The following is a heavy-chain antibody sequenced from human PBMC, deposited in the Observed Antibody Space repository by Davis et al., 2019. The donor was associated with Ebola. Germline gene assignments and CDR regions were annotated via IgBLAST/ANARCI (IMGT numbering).Heavy chain of an antibody. J-gene: IGHJ6*02. Sequence: GESLKISCKASGYSFTSNWISWVRQMPGKGLEWMGRVDPRDSYANYSPSFQGHVTISADKSISTAYLQWSSLKASDTAMYYCARHCISTSCYGGYYYYGMDVWGQGTTVTVSS. CDR1: GYSFTSNW. CDR3: ARHCISTSCYGGYYYYGMDV. V-gene: IGHV5-10-1*01. CDR2: VDPRDSYA. D-gene: IGHD2-2*01.